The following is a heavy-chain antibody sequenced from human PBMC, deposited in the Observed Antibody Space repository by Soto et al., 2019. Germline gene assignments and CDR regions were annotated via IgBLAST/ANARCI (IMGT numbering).Heavy chain of an antibody. J-gene: IGHJ5*02. D-gene: IGHD6-19*01. Sequence: GGSLRLSCGASRFNFSAYGMHWVGRAPGKGLEWVAGISYDGVNKFYSASMKGRLTVSRDNAKNTFYLQMNSLRPADTALYYCAKARYASGWSGLDTWGQGALVTVSS. V-gene: IGHV3-30*18. CDR1: RFNFSAYG. CDR3: AKARYASGWSGLDT. CDR2: ISYDGVNK.